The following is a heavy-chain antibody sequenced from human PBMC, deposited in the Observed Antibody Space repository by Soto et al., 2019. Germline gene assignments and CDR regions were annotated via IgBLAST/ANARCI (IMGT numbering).Heavy chain of an antibody. D-gene: IGHD4-17*01. J-gene: IGHJ4*02. V-gene: IGHV1-18*01. Sequence: ASVKVSCKASGYTFTSYAMHWVRQAPGQRLEWMGWISAYNGNTNYAQKLQGRVTMTTDTSTSTAYMELRSLRSDDTAVYYCARSLHDYGDYYFDYWGQGTLVTVSS. CDR2: ISAYNGNT. CDR1: GYTFTSYA. CDR3: ARSLHDYGDYYFDY.